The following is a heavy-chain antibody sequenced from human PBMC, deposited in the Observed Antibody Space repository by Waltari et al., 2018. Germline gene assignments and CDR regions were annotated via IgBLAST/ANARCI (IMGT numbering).Heavy chain of an antibody. J-gene: IGHJ3*01. CDR3: AKDSLYSSGWPDGFDV. CDR2: ISATGGTT. CDR1: GFTFGSYA. V-gene: IGHV3-23*01. D-gene: IGHD6-19*01. Sequence: EVQLLESGGGVVHTGGSLRLSCAAAGFTFGSYAMLWVRQAPGKGLEWVSAISATGGTTYYRDSVKGRFTISRDNSKNTVYLQMNSPGVEDTAIYYCAKDSLYSSGWPDGFDVWGQGTKVTVSS.